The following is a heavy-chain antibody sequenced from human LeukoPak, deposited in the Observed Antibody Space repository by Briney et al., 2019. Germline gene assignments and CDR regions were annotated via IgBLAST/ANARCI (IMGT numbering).Heavy chain of an antibody. Sequence: PGGSLRLSCAASGFIFSTYVMSWVRQAPGKGLEWVSGISGSGDNTYYADSVKGRFTITRDNSKNTLYLQMNSLRAEDTAGYYCAKGSGYDTDFDYWGQGTLVTASS. J-gene: IGHJ4*02. CDR2: ISGSGDNT. V-gene: IGHV3-23*01. CDR3: AKGSGYDTDFDY. D-gene: IGHD5-12*01. CDR1: GFIFSTYV.